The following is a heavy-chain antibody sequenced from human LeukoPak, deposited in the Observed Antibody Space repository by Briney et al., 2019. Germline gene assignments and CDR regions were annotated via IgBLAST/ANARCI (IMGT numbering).Heavy chain of an antibody. CDR2: ISYDGSNK. CDR3: ARRMRGSQANPLDY. V-gene: IGHV3-30-3*01. J-gene: IGHJ4*02. CDR1: GFTFSTYA. D-gene: IGHD1-26*01. Sequence: PGGSLRLSCAASGFTFSTYAMNWVRQAPGKGLEWVAVISYDGSNKYYADSVKGRFTISRDNSKNTLYLQMNSLRAEDTAVYYCARRMRGSQANPLDYWGQGTLVTVSS.